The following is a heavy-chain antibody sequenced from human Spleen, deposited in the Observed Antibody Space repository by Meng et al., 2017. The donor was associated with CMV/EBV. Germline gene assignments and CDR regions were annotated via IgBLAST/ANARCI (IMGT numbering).Heavy chain of an antibody. CDR1: GWSFRPYD. J-gene: IGHJ4*02. Sequence: CIVSGWSFRPYDWSWIRQSPGKGLEWIGKINHGGSTFYNPSLKSRVTISLDMSKNQFSLRLTSVTAADTAVYYCARDSSGWYDGFFDSWGQGTLVTVSS. CDR3: ARDSSGWYDGFFDS. D-gene: IGHD6-19*01. V-gene: IGHV4-34*01. CDR2: INHGGST.